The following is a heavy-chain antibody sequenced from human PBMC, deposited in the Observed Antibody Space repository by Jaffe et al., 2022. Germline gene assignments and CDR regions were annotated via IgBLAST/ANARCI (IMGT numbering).Heavy chain of an antibody. V-gene: IGHV4-30-2*01. CDR2: IYHSGIT. CDR3: ARGAFCSGGRCFSGWFDP. D-gene: IGHD2-15*01. Sequence: QLQLQESGSGLVKASQTLSLTCGVSGDSITTGGYSWSWIRQPPGKGLEWIGYIYHSGITYYNPSLKSRLTISLDTSKNQVSLNLSSVTAADTAIYYCARGAFCSGGRCFSGWFDPWGQGTLITVSS. J-gene: IGHJ5*02. CDR1: GDSITTGGYS.